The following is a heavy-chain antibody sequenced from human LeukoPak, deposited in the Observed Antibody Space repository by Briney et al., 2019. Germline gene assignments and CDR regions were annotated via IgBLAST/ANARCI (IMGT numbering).Heavy chain of an antibody. V-gene: IGHV1-2*06. CDR3: ARDPPPLSSSYWGSYSYYYIDV. CDR1: GYTFTGYY. CDR2: INPNIGDT. D-gene: IGHD3-22*01. Sequence: ASVKVSCKATGYTFTGYYIHWVRQAPGQGLEWMGRINPNIGDTNYAQKFQGRVTMTRDTSISTAYMELSSLRSDDTAVYYCARDPPPLSSSYWGSYSYYYIDVWGKGTTVSVSS. J-gene: IGHJ6*03.